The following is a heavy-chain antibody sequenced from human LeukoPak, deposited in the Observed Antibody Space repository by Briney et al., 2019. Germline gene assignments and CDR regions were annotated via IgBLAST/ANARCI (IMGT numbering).Heavy chain of an antibody. Sequence: PGGSLRLSCAASGFIFSNYAXXXXXXXXXXXXXXXAFIQYDGSSKYXXDXXXXRITXSRDNTXNTLHLQMNSLRVEDTAVYYCAKDGEYFNFASWGQGTLVTVSS. D-gene: IGHD4-17*01. CDR1: GFIFSNYA. J-gene: IGHJ4*02. CDR2: IQYDGSSK. V-gene: IGHV3-30*02. CDR3: AKDGEYFNFAS.